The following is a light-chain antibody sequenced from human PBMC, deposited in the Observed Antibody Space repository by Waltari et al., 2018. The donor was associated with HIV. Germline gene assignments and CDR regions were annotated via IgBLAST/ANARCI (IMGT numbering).Light chain of an antibody. J-gene: IGKJ5*01. CDR3: QQYGSSPT. CDR2: DAS. V-gene: IGKV3D-20*01. Sequence: EIVLTQFPATLSLSPGERATLSCGASQSVSSTYLAWYQQKPGRAPRLLIYDASSRATGIPDRFSGSWSGTDFTLTISRLEPEDFAVYYCQQYGSSPTFGLGTRLEIK. CDR1: QSVSSTY.